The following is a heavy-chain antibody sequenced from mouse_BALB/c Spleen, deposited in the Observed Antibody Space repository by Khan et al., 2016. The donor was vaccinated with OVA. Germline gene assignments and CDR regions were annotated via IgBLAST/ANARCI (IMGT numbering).Heavy chain of an antibody. CDR3: DRGYYGDPFAY. J-gene: IGHJ3*01. V-gene: IGHV5-4*02. CDR2: ISDGGRYS. CDR1: GFTFSDYY. D-gene: IGHD2-13*01. Sequence: EVELVESGGGLVKPGGSLKLSCAASGFTFSDYYMYWVRQTPEKRLEWVATISDGGRYSYYPDSVKGRFTISRDDAKNNLYLQMNSLKSADTAMYYCDRGYYGDPFAYWGQGTLVTVSA.